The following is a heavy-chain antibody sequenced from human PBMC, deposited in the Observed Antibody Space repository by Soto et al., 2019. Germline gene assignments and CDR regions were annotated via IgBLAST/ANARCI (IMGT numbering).Heavy chain of an antibody. J-gene: IGHJ6*02. CDR1: GYTFTSFY. Sequence: QMQLVQSGAEVKRPGASVRVSCKSSGYTFTSFYIHWVRQAPGQGLEWMGIINPSGGITNFAQRVQGRGTITRDMSTNTQDMELSSLKSDDTAVYYCASSPAFSSSWYGIPPDPSHGMDVWGQGTTVTVS. D-gene: IGHD6-13*01. CDR2: INPSGGIT. V-gene: IGHV1-46*01. CDR3: ASSPAFSSSWYGIPPDPSHGMDV.